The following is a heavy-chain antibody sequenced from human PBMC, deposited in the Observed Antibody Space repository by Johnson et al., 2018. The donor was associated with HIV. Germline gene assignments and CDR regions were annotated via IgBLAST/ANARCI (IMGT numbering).Heavy chain of an antibody. Sequence: QVQLVESGGGVVQPGGSLRLSCATSGFTFSKYGMHWVRQAPGKGLEWVAFIRDDGSNKHYVDSVRGRFTISRDNSKKTLYLQMNSLRVEDTAVYYCARAANVVLPAGTFDIWGRGTMVTVSS. CDR3: ARAANVVLPAGTFDI. CDR2: IRDDGSNK. CDR1: GFTFSKYG. D-gene: IGHD2-2*01. V-gene: IGHV3-30*02. J-gene: IGHJ3*02.